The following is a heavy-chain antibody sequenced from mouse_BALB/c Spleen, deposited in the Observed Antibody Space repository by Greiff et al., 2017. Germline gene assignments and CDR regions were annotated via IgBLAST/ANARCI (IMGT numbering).Heavy chain of an antibody. V-gene: IGHV1-80*01. Sequence: VQLQQSGAELVRPGSSVKISCKASGYAFSSYWMNWVKQRPGQGLEWIGQIYPGDGDTNYNGKLKGKATLTADKSSSTAYMQLSSLTSEDSAVYFCAKKGGDGYYDYWGQGTTLTVSS. D-gene: IGHD2-3*01. J-gene: IGHJ2*01. CDR2: IYPGDGDT. CDR1: GYAFSSYW. CDR3: AKKGGDGYYDY.